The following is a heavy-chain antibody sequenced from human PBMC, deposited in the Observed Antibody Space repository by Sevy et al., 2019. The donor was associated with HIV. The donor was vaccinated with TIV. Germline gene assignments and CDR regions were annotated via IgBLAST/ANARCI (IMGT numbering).Heavy chain of an antibody. V-gene: IGHV3-30*04. J-gene: IGHJ4*02. Sequence: GGSLRLSCAASGFIFSNYAIHWVRRAPGKGLEWVAVISYDGSNKHYAASVKGRFTISRDNSRNTLFLQMNSLRMDDTAVYYCARDPTFSSGTRGYYPFDSWGQGTLVTVSS. CDR2: ISYDGSNK. CDR1: GFIFSNYA. D-gene: IGHD3-22*01. CDR3: ARDPTFSSGTRGYYPFDS.